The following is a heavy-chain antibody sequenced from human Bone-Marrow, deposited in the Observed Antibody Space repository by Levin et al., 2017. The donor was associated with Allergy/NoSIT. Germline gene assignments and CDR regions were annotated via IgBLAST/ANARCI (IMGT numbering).Heavy chain of an antibody. D-gene: IGHD3-3*01. CDR1: GGSISSSSYY. CDR3: ARQPRITIFGVVIIDGMDV. Sequence: SQTLSLTCTVSGGSISSSSYYWGWIRQPPGKGLEWIGSIYYSGSTYYNPSLKSRVTISVDTSKNQFSLKLSSVTAADTAVYYCARQPRITIFGVVIIDGMDVWGEGTTVTVSS. V-gene: IGHV4-39*01. J-gene: IGHJ6*04. CDR2: IYYSGST.